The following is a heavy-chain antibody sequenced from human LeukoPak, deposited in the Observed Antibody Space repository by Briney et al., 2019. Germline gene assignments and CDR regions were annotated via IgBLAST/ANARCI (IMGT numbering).Heavy chain of an antibody. CDR1: GFTVSTKH. Sequence: GGSLRLSCAASGFTVSTKHMSWVRQTPGKGLEWVSVIYSGGATYYADSVKGRVTISRDNSKNTLYLQMNSLRAEDTAVYYCARGQAYYYDSSGYFYWGQGTLVTVSS. D-gene: IGHD3-22*01. CDR3: ARGQAYYYDSSGYFY. J-gene: IGHJ4*02. CDR2: IYSGGAT. V-gene: IGHV3-66*01.